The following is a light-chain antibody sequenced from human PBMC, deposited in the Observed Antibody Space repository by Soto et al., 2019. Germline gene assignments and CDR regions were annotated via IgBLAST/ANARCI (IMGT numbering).Light chain of an antibody. Sequence: QSVLTQPPSVSGAPGQRVTISCTGSSSNIGAGYDVHWYQHLPGTAPKLLIYGNTNRPSGVPDRFSGSRSDTTASLAITGLRPDDEADYYCQSYDTRLSGYVFATGTKLTVL. CDR3: QSYDTRLSGYV. CDR2: GNT. CDR1: SSNIGAGYD. J-gene: IGLJ1*01. V-gene: IGLV1-40*01.